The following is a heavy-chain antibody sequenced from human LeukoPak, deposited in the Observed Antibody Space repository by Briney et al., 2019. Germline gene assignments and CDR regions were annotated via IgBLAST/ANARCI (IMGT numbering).Heavy chain of an antibody. V-gene: IGHV4-34*01. CDR2: INHSGST. Sequence: SETLSLTCAVYGGSFSGYYWSWIRQPPGKGLEWIGEINHSGSTNYNPSLKSRVTISVDTSKNQFSLKLSSVAAADTAVYYCARGLLGDYWGQGTLVTVSS. J-gene: IGHJ4*02. CDR3: ARGLLGDY. D-gene: IGHD1-26*01. CDR1: GGSFSGYY.